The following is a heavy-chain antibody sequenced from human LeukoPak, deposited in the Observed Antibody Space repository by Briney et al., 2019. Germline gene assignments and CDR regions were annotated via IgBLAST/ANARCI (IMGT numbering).Heavy chain of an antibody. D-gene: IGHD2-21*02. Sequence: ASVKVSCKASGYTFTGYYMHWVRQAPGQGLEWMGWINPNSGGTNYAQKFQGRVTMTRDTSISTAYMELSRLRSGDTAVYYCARTIGGDCYGCPGYWGQGTLVTVSS. CDR3: ARTIGGDCYGCPGY. CDR2: INPNSGGT. CDR1: GYTFTGYY. V-gene: IGHV1-2*02. J-gene: IGHJ4*02.